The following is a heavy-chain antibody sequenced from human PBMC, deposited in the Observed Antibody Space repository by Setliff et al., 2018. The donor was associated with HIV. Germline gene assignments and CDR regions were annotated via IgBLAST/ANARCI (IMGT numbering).Heavy chain of an antibody. CDR1: GDSVSSSNRVA. V-gene: IGHV6-1*01. Sequence: PSQTLSLTCAISGDSVSSSNRVAWNWIRQSPTRGLEWLGRTYYSSKWYTDYAMSVKGRIIINPDTSKNRFSLQLNSVTPEDTAVYYCVRGNVSAFDIWGQGTMVTVSS. D-gene: IGHD2-15*01. CDR2: TYYSSKWYT. CDR3: VRGNVSAFDI. J-gene: IGHJ3*02.